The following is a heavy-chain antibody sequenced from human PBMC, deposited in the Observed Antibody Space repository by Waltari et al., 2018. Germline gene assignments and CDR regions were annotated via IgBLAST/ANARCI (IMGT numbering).Heavy chain of an antibody. V-gene: IGHV1-46*01. CDR2: INPSGGST. CDR1: GYTFTSYY. J-gene: IGHJ4*02. CDR3: ARVVVPAAIDNYFDY. D-gene: IGHD2-2*01. Sequence: QVQLVQSGAEVKKPGASVKVSCKASGYTFTSYYMHWVRQAPGQGLEWMGIINPSGGSTSYAQKFQGRVTMTRDTSTSTVYMELSSLRSEETAVYYCARVVVPAAIDNYFDYWGQGTLVTVSS.